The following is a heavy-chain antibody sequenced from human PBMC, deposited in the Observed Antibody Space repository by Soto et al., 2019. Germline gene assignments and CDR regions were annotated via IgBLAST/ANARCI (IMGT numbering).Heavy chain of an antibody. J-gene: IGHJ3*02. V-gene: IGHV3-66*01. CDR1: GFTVSSNY. CDR3: ARALLPHDAFDI. Sequence: EVQLVESGGGLVQPGGSLRLSCTASGFTVSSNYMSWVRQAPGKGLEWVSVIYSGGSTYYADSVKGRFTISRDNSKNTLYLQMNSLRAEDTAVYYCARALLPHDAFDIWGQGTMVTVSS. CDR2: IYSGGST.